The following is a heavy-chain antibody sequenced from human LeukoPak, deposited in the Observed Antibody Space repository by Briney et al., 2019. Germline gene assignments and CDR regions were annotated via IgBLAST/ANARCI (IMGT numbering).Heavy chain of an antibody. CDR1: GFTFSTYG. CDR2: ISHDGNLK. Sequence: GGSLRLSCAASGFTFSTYGMHWVRQAPGKGLEWVAVISHDGNLKYYADSVKGRFTISRDNSQNTLYLQMNSLGPEDTAMYYCSLGMGSTLDGNNFDYWGQGALVTVSS. V-gene: IGHV3-30*03. D-gene: IGHD1/OR15-1a*01. J-gene: IGHJ4*02. CDR3: SLGMGSTLDGNNFDY.